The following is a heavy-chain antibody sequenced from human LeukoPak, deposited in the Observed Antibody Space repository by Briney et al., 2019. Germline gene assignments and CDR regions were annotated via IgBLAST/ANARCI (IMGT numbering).Heavy chain of an antibody. Sequence: GGSLRLSCAASGVAFNIYEMIWVRQAPGKEPEGISYISSSGSLVYYADSVKGRFTVSRDNAQKSLFLQMNGLRVEDTAMYYCARDSLHNYGGTGYGYYFDYWGQGTPVTVSS. CDR1: GVAFNIYE. CDR2: ISSSGSLV. CDR3: ARDSLHNYGGTGYGYYFDY. J-gene: IGHJ4*02. D-gene: IGHD4/OR15-4a*01. V-gene: IGHV3-48*03.